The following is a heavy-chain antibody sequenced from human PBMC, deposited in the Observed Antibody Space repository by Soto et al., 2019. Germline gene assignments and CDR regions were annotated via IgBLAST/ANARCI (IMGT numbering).Heavy chain of an antibody. CDR2: IYGGGST. CDR1: GFTVSTDY. V-gene: IGHV3-53*01. J-gene: IGHJ6*02. Sequence: ESGGGLIQPGESLRLSCVVSGFTVSTDYMTWVRQAPGKGLEWVSLIYGGGSTYYADSVKGRFTISRDNSKNTVFLQMNSLRAEDTALYYCARGRGYYGMDVWGQGTTVTVSS. CDR3: ARGRGYYGMDV.